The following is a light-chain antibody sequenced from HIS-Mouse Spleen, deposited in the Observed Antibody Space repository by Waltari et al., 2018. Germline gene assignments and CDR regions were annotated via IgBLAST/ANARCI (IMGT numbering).Light chain of an antibody. CDR3: CSYAGSSTWV. V-gene: IGLV2-23*01. CDR1: SSDVGSYNL. CDR2: EGS. J-gene: IGLJ3*02. Sequence: QSALTQPASVSGSPGQSLTIPCTGTSSDVGSYNLVPWYQQHPGKAPKLVIYEGSKRPSGVSNRFSGSKSGNTASLTISGLQAEDEADYYCCSYAGSSTWVFGGGTKLTVL.